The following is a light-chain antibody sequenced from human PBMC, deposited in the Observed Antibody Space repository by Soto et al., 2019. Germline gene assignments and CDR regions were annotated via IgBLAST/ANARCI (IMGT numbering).Light chain of an antibody. CDR3: SSYKSSSTLYV. J-gene: IGLJ1*01. V-gene: IGLV2-14*01. Sequence: QSVLTQPASVSGSPGQSITISCTGTSSDVGGYNYVSWYQQHPGKAPKLMIYEVSNRPSGVSNRFSGSKSGNTASLTISGLQAEDEADYYCSSYKSSSTLYVFGTGTKVTGL. CDR2: EVS. CDR1: SSDVGGYNY.